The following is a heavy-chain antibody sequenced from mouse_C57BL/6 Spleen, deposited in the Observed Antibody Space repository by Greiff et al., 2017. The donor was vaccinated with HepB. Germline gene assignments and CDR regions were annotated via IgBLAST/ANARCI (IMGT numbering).Heavy chain of an antibody. Sequence: VKLMESGPGLVQPSQSLSITCTVSGFSLTSYGVHWVRQSPGKGLEWLGVIWSGGSTDYNAAYISRLSISKVNSKSQVFFKMNSLQADDTAIYYCARSRDDYVAWFAYWGQGTLVTVSA. CDR2: IWSGGST. J-gene: IGHJ3*01. V-gene: IGHV2-2*01. CDR3: ARSRDDYVAWFAY. D-gene: IGHD2-4*01. CDR1: GFSLTSYG.